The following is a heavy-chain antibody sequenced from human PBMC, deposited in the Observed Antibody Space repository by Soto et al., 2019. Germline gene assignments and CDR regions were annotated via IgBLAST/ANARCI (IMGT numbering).Heavy chain of an antibody. J-gene: IGHJ6*01. Sequence: PSETLSLTCTVSGGSISSSSYYWGWIRHPPGKGLEWIGSIYYSGSTYYNPSLKSRVTISVDTSKNQFSLKLSSVTAADTAVYYCARSRRVWFGEGDYYGMDVWGQGTTVTVSS. CDR2: IYYSGST. D-gene: IGHD3-10*01. CDR3: ARSRRVWFGEGDYYGMDV. CDR1: GGSISSSSYY. V-gene: IGHV4-39*01.